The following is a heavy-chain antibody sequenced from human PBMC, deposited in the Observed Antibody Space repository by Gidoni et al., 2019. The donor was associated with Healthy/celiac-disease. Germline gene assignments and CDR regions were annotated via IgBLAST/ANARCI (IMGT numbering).Heavy chain of an antibody. D-gene: IGHD3-10*01. V-gene: IGHV3-9*01. J-gene: IGHJ4*02. CDR1: GFTFDEYA. Sequence: LVQPGRSPRLSCAASGFTFDEYAMPWVRQASGKGLEWVSGISWKSGSIGYADSVKGRFTISRDNAKNSLYLQMNSLRAEDTALYYCAKSTHYYGSGSLDYWGQGTLVTVSS. CDR3: AKSTHYYGSGSLDY. CDR2: ISWKSGSI.